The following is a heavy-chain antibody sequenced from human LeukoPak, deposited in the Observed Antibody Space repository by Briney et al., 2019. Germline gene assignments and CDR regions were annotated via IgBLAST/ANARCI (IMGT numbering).Heavy chain of an antibody. CDR2: IYSDGTT. Sequence: GGSLRLSCAASGFSVGNNFLSWVRQAPGGGLECVSIIYSDGTTYYADSVKGRFTISIDNSKNTVYLQINSLRAEDTAVYYCARAHPNGATYFNYWGLGTLVTVSS. CDR1: GFSVGNNF. V-gene: IGHV3-53*01. J-gene: IGHJ4*02. D-gene: IGHD2-15*01. CDR3: ARAHPNGATYFNY.